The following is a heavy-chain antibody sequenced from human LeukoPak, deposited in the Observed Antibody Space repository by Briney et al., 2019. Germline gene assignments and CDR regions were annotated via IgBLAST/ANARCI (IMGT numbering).Heavy chain of an antibody. CDR1: GYTFTSYY. CDR3: ARDLYSRRMDYYGSGSFFAH. CDR2: INPSGGST. J-gene: IGHJ4*02. Sequence: ASVKVSCKASGYTFTSYYMHWVRQAPGQGLEWMGIINPSGGSTSYAQKLQGRVTMTTDTSTSTAYMELRSLRSDDTAVYYCARDLYSRRMDYYGSGSFFAHWGQGTLVTVSS. D-gene: IGHD3-10*01. V-gene: IGHV1-46*01.